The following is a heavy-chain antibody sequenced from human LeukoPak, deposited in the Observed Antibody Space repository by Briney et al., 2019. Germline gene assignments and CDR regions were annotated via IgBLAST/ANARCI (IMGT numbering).Heavy chain of an antibody. D-gene: IGHD3-22*01. V-gene: IGHV3-30*04. CDR1: GFTFSSYA. Sequence: GGSLRLSCAASGFTFSSYAMHWVRQAPGKGLEWVAVISYDGSNKYYADSVKGRFTISRDNAKNSLYLQMNSLRAEDTAVYNCARDYYDSSGYPLGAFDIWGQGTMVTVSS. J-gene: IGHJ3*02. CDR3: ARDYYDSSGYPLGAFDI. CDR2: ISYDGSNK.